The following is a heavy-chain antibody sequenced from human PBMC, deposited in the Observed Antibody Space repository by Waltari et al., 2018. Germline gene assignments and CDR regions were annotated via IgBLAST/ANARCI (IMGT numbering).Heavy chain of an antibody. D-gene: IGHD2-15*01. J-gene: IGHJ5*02. CDR3: ARSKVAGSPEGWFDP. V-gene: IGHV4-34*01. CDR1: GGSFSGYS. CDR2: INHSGST. Sequence: QVQLQQWGAGLLKPSETLSLTCAVYGGSFSGYSWRWIRQPPGKGLEWIGEINHSGSTNYNPSRKSRVTISVDTSKNQFSLKLSAVTAADTAVYYCARSKVAGSPEGWFDPWGQGTLVTVSS.